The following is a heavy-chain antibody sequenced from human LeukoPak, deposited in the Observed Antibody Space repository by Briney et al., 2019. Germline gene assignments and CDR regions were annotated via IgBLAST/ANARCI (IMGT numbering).Heavy chain of an antibody. CDR3: ASSIVVVPAASGSAGGY. J-gene: IGHJ4*02. CDR1: GFTFSSYS. Sequence: PGGSLRLSCAASGFTFSSYSMNWVRQAPGKGLEWVSSISSSSYIYYADSVKGRFTISRDNAKNSLYLQMNSLRAEDTAVYYCASSIVVVPAASGSAGGYWGQGTLVTVSS. V-gene: IGHV3-21*01. CDR2: ISSSSYI. D-gene: IGHD2-2*01.